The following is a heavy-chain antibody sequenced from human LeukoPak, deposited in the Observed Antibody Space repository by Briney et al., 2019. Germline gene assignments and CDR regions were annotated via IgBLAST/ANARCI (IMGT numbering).Heavy chain of an antibody. J-gene: IGHJ5*02. CDR3: ARAELWSGAGKQDNWFDP. Sequence: SLRLSCAASGFTFSSYWMHWVRQPPGKGLVWVSRINSDGSSTSYADSVKGRFTISRDNAKNTLYPQMNSLRAEDTAVYYCARAELWSGAGKQDNWFDPWGQGTLVTVSS. CDR1: GFTFSSYW. V-gene: IGHV3-74*01. D-gene: IGHD3-3*01. CDR2: INSDGSST.